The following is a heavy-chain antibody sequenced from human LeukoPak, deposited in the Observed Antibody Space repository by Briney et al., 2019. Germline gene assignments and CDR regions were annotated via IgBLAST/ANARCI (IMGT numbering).Heavy chain of an antibody. CDR1: GFTFSDYY. CDR3: ARVPKDIVVVPAAIRFDP. CDR2: ISSSGSTI. J-gene: IGHJ5*02. V-gene: IGHV3-11*04. D-gene: IGHD2-2*01. Sequence: GGSLRLSCAVSGFTFSDYYMSWIRQAPGKGLEWVSYISSSGSTIYYADSVKGRFTISRDNAQNSLYLQMNSLRAEDTAVYYCARVPKDIVVVPAAIRFDPWGQGTLVTVSS.